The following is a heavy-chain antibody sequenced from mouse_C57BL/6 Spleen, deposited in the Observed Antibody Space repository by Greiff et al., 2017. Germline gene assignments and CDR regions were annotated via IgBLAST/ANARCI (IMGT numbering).Heavy chain of an antibody. D-gene: IGHD1-1*01. V-gene: IGHV1-72*01. CDR3: ARECYYGSSYGYFDV. CDR2: IDPNSGGT. J-gene: IGHJ1*03. CDR1: GYTFTSYW. Sequence: QVQLKQPGAELVKPGASVKLSCKASGYTFTSYWMHWVKQRPGRGLEWIGRIDPNSGGTKYNEKIKGKATLTVDKPSSTAYLQLSSLTAEDAAVYYCARECYYGSSYGYFDVWGTGTTVTVSS.